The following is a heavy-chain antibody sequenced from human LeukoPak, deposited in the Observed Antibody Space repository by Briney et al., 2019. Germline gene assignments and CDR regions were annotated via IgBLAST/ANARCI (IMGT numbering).Heavy chain of an antibody. D-gene: IGHD2-21*02. CDR1: GFTFSSYA. Sequence: GGSLRLSCAASGFTFSSYAMSWVRQAPGKGLEWVSAISGSGGSTYYADSVKGRFTISRDNSKNTLYLQMNSLRAEDTAVYYCAKGDYCGGDCYSHPASDWGQGTLVTVSS. CDR2: ISGSGGST. CDR3: AKGDYCGGDCYSHPASD. V-gene: IGHV3-23*01. J-gene: IGHJ4*02.